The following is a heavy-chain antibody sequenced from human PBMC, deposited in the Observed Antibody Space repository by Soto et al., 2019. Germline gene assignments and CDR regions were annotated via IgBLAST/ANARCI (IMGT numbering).Heavy chain of an antibody. V-gene: IGHV3-23*01. J-gene: IGHJ4*02. CDR3: ARVDSDYINTVAH. CDR1: GFTFNAYA. Sequence: EVQLLESGGGLVQPGGSLRLSCAASGFTFNAYAMTWVRQAPGKGLEWVSAIGGSGGNRYYAASVKGRFTISRDNSKDTVDLQMKRLRVEDTAVYYCARVDSDYINTVAHWGQGILVTVSS. CDR2: IGGSGGNR. D-gene: IGHD4-4*01.